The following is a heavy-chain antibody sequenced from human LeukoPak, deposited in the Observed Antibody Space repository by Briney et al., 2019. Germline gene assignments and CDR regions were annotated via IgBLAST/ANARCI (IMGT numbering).Heavy chain of an antibody. CDR3: ARGGCSGGSCYSSWFDP. D-gene: IGHD2-15*01. CDR1: GYTFYDYY. J-gene: IGHJ5*02. V-gene: IGHV1-2*02. CDR2: IDPNSGVR. Sequence: GASVTVSCKASGYTFYDYYIHWVRRAPGQGLEWMGWIDPNSGVRNYAQKFQGRVTMTRDTSTSTAYMDLSSLTFDDTAVYYCARGGCSGGSCYSSWFDPWGQGTLVTVSS.